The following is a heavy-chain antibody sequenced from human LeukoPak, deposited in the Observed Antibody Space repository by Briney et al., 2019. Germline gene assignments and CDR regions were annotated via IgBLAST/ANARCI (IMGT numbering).Heavy chain of an antibody. CDR1: GGTISSYY. J-gene: IGHJ4*02. V-gene: IGHV4-59*08. CDR2: IHDSGST. CDR3: ARHQAGRWLQPHFDY. Sequence: SETLSLTCTVSGGTISSYYWNWIRQPPGKGLEWIGYIHDSGSTNYNPSLKSRVTISVDTSKNQFSLKLSSVTAADTAVYYCARHQAGRWLQPHFDYWGQGTLVTVSS. D-gene: IGHD5-24*01.